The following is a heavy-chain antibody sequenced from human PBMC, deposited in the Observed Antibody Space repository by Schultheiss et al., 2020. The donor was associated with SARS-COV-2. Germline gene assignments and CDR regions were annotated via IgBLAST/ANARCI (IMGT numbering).Heavy chain of an antibody. Sequence: SETLSLTCAVYGGSFSGYYWSWIRQAPGKGLEWIGYIYYSGSTNYNPSLKSRVTISVDTSKNQFSLKLSSVTAADTAVYYCARDPTGYSPDYWGQGTLVTVSS. D-gene: IGHD1-1*01. CDR1: GGSFSGYY. V-gene: IGHV4-59*01. J-gene: IGHJ4*02. CDR2: IYYSGST. CDR3: ARDPTGYSPDY.